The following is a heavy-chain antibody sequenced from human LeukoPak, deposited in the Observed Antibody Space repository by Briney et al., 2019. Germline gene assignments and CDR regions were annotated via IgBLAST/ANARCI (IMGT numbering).Heavy chain of an antibody. D-gene: IGHD3-10*01. CDR2: IY. Sequence: SETLSLTCSVSGGSVTSGGFYWGWLRQPPGKGPEWIATIYYYNPSLQSRVTISIDASKNQFSLRLTSVTATDTAVYHCARHSGSGSLSRPFDPWGQGTLVTVSS. CDR3: ARHSGSGSLSRPFDP. CDR1: GGSVTSGGFY. J-gene: IGHJ5*02. V-gene: IGHV4-39*01.